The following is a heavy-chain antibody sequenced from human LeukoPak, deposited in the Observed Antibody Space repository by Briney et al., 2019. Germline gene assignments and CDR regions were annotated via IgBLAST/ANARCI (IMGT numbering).Heavy chain of an antibody. CDR1: GFTFSSYA. J-gene: IGHJ4*02. Sequence: PGGSLRLSCAASGFTFSSYAMSWVRQAPGKGLERVSGIRGSGSSSYYAESVTGRFTISRDNSKNTLYLQMNSLRAEDTAVYYCAKSTRRTLGGDFDYWGQGTLVTVSS. CDR3: AKSTRRTLGGDFDY. CDR2: IRGSGSSS. V-gene: IGHV3-23*01. D-gene: IGHD1-14*01.